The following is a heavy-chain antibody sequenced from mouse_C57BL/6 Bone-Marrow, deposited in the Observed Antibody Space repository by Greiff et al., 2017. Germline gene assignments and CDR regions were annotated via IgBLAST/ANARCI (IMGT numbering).Heavy chain of an antibody. J-gene: IGHJ4*01. CDR1: GYTFTSYW. CDR2: IYPSDSET. D-gene: IGHD1-1*01. Sequence: QVQLQQPGAELVRPGSSVKLSCKASGYTFTSYWMDWVKQRPGQGLEWIGNIYPSDSETHYNQKFKDKATFTVDKSSSTAYMQFISLPSEDCAFYYCARWGRDYWGQGTSVTVSS. V-gene: IGHV1-61*01. CDR3: ARWGRDY.